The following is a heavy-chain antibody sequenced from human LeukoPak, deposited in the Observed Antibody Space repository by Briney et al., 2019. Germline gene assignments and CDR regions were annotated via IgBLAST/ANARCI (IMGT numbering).Heavy chain of an antibody. J-gene: IGHJ4*02. CDR2: FSYNGIET. V-gene: IGHV3-30*18. CDR1: GFTFSSYW. Sequence: PGGSLRLSCAASGFTFSSYWMHWVRQAPGKGLEWLAVFSYNGIETHYADSVRGRFTISRDNRKNTLHLQMDSLRAEDTAVYYCVKEQSYGYYRVADYWGQGTLVTVSS. CDR3: VKEQSYGYYRVADY. D-gene: IGHD1-26*01.